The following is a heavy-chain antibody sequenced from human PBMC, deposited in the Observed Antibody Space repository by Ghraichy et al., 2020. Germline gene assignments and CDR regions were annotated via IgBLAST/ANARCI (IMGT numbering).Heavy chain of an antibody. Sequence: SETLSLTCTVSGGSISSSSYYWGWIRQPPGKGLEWIGSIYYSGSTYYNPSLKSRVTISVDTSKNQFSLKLSSVTAADTAVYYCASYPYEYSSSSPWYFDYWGQGTLVTVSS. CDR3: ASYPYEYSSSSPWYFDY. CDR1: GGSISSSSYY. V-gene: IGHV4-39*01. CDR2: IYYSGST. J-gene: IGHJ4*02. D-gene: IGHD6-6*01.